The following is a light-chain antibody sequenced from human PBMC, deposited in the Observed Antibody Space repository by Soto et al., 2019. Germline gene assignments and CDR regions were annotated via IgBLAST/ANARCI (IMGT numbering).Light chain of an antibody. CDR2: EVT. V-gene: IGLV2-14*01. CDR1: SSDVGGYNS. J-gene: IGLJ1*01. CDR3: NSYTSSGTYV. Sequence: QSVLTQPASVSGSPGQSITISCSGSSSDVGGYNSVSWYQQHPGKAPKLLIYEVTNRPSGLSNRFSGSKSGSAASLTTSWLQAEDEADYYCNSYTSSGTYVFGTGTKLTVL.